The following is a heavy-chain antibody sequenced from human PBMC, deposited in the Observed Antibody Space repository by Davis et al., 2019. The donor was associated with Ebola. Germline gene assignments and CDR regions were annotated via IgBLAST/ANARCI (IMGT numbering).Heavy chain of an antibody. CDR3: ARGGSRFNWFDP. CDR2: TRNRANSYTT. V-gene: IGHV3-72*01. J-gene: IGHJ5*02. D-gene: IGHD3-10*01. Sequence: PGGSLRLSCAASGFTFSDHYMDWVRQAPGKGLEWVARTRNRANSYTTEYAASVKGRFTISRDDSHNSLYLLMDSLQIGDTAVYYCARGGSRFNWFDPWGQETLVTVSS. CDR1: GFTFSDHY.